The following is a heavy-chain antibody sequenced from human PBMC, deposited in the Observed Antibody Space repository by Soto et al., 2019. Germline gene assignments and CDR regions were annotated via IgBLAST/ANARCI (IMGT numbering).Heavy chain of an antibody. D-gene: IGHD6-13*01. CDR3: ARDRDNSNWPNFDF. V-gene: IGHV1-69*02. Sequence: QVQLVQSGSEVKKPGSSVKVSCKASGDTFSIYTISWVRQAPGQGLEWMGRVIPIFDITSYTQRFQGRVTITADKSTTTVYMELSSLRSEDTAFYYCARDRDNSNWPNFDFWGQGTLVTVSS. J-gene: IGHJ4*02. CDR1: GDTFSIYT. CDR2: VIPIFDIT.